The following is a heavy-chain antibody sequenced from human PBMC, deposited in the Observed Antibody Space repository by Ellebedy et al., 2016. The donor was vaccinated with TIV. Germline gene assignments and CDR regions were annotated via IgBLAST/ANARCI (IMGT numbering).Heavy chain of an antibody. Sequence: GGPLRLSXAASGFTFSNYSMNWVRQAPGKGLEWVSSISSSSSYIYYADSAKGRFIISRDNAKNSLYLQMNSLRAEDTAGYYCARDTSRNYDILTGYYTPYYYGMDVWGQGTTVTVSS. V-gene: IGHV3-21*01. CDR3: ARDTSRNYDILTGYYTPYYYGMDV. J-gene: IGHJ6*02. D-gene: IGHD3-9*01. CDR1: GFTFSNYS. CDR2: ISSSSSYI.